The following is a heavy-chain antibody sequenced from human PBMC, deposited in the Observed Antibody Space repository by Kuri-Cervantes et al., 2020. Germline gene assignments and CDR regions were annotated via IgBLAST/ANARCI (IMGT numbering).Heavy chain of an antibody. D-gene: IGHD3-3*01. V-gene: IGHV3-30-3*01. CDR3: TRDPGDFWSGYYPDYGMDV. CDR2: ISSDGSNK. Sequence: GESLKISCAASGFTFSSYAMSWVRQAPGKGLEWVAVISSDGSNKYYADSVKGRFTISRDNSKNTLYLQMNSLRAEDTAVYYCTRDPGDFWSGYYPDYGMDVWGHGTTVTVSS. CDR1: GFTFSSYA. J-gene: IGHJ6*02.